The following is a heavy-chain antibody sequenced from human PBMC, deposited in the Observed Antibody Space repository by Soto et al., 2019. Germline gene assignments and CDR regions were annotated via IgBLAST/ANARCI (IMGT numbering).Heavy chain of an antibody. V-gene: IGHV4-34*01. CDR3: ARALKGYCSSTSCYGNYFDY. CDR1: GGSFSGYY. J-gene: IGHJ4*02. CDR2: INHSGST. D-gene: IGHD2-2*01. Sequence: SETLSLTCAVYGGSFSGYYWSWIRQPPGKGLEWIGEINHSGSTNYNPSLKSRVTISVDTSKNQFSLKLSSVTAADTAVYYCARALKGYCSSTSCYGNYFDYWGQGTLVTVS.